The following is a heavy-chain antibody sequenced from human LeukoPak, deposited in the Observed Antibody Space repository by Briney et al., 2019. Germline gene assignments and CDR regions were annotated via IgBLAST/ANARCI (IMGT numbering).Heavy chain of an antibody. CDR2: MNPNSGNT. D-gene: IGHD5-12*01. V-gene: IGHV1-8*01. CDR1: GYTFTSYD. Sequence: GASVKVSCKASGYTFTSYDINWVRQATGQGLEWMGWMNPNSGNTGYAQKFQGRVTMTRNTSISTAYMELSSLRSEDTAVYYCAGGLRLEYLYDYWGQGTLVTVSS. CDR3: AGGLRLEYLYDY. J-gene: IGHJ4*02.